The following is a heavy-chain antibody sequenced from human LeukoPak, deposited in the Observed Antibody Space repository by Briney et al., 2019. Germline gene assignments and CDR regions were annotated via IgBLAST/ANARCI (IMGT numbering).Heavy chain of an antibody. CDR2: IYPGDSDP. V-gene: IGHV5-51*01. Sequence: GASLQICCEGSGSLFTSYWSGWGRPLGGKGQGWMGIIYPGDSDPRYSPSFQGQVTISVDKSISTAYLQWSSLKASDTAMYYCARGGGSLAHDCWGQGTLVTVSS. CDR1: GSLFTSYW. D-gene: IGHD2-15*01. CDR3: ARGGGSLAHDC. J-gene: IGHJ4*02.